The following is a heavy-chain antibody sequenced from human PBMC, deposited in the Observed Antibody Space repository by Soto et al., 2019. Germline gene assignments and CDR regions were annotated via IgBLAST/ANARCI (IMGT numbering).Heavy chain of an antibody. CDR2: IDWDDDT. Sequence: SGATLVNPAQTLTLTCTFSGFSLSTSGMCVSWIRQPPGKALEWLALIDWDDDTYYSTSLKTRLTISKDTSKNQVVLTMTNMDPVDTATFYCARIRVRTTILAVSGYYYGMDVWGQGTTVTVSS. CDR1: GFSLSTSGMC. D-gene: IGHD3-9*01. V-gene: IGHV2-70*01. J-gene: IGHJ6*02. CDR3: ARIRVRTTILAVSGYYYGMDV.